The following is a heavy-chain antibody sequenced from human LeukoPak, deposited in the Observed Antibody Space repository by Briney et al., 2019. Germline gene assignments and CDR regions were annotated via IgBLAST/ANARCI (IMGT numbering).Heavy chain of an antibody. CDR2: ISGSGGST. D-gene: IGHD4-11*01. CDR1: GFTFSSYA. V-gene: IGHV3-23*01. Sequence: PGGSLRLSCAASGFTFSSYAMSWVRQAPGEGMEWVSAISGSGGSTYYADSVKGRFTISRDNSKNTLYLQMNSLGAEDTAVYYCAKDRGYSHYYYYGMDVWGQGTTVTVSS. J-gene: IGHJ6*02. CDR3: AKDRGYSHYYYYGMDV.